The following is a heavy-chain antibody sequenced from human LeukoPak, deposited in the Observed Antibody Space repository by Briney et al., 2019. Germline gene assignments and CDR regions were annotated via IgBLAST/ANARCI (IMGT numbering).Heavy chain of an antibody. CDR1: GGSISSYY. J-gene: IGHJ5*02. Sequence: PSETLSLTCTVSGGSISSYYWSWIRQPAGKGLEWIGRIYTSGSTNYNPSLKSRVTISVDTSKNQFSLKLSSVTVADTAVYYCARARGVYSSSSRWFDPWGQGTLVTVSS. V-gene: IGHV4-4*07. CDR2: IYTSGST. D-gene: IGHD6-6*01. CDR3: ARARGVYSSSSRWFDP.